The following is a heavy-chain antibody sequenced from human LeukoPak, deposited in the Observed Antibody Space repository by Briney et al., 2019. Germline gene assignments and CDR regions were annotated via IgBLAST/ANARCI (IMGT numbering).Heavy chain of an antibody. J-gene: IGHJ5*02. CDR2: IYHSGST. D-gene: IGHD4-17*01. CDR3: ASYMTTVTTQGWFDP. V-gene: IGHV4-38-2*02. CDR1: GYSIGSGYY. Sequence: SETLSLTCTVSGYSIGSGYYWGWIRQPPGKGLEWIGSIYHSGSTYYNPSLKSRVTISVDTSKNQFSLKLSSVTAADTAVYYCASYMTTVTTQGWFDPWGQGTLVTVSS.